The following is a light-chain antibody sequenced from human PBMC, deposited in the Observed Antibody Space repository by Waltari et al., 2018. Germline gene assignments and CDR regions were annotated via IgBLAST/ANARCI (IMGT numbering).Light chain of an antibody. J-gene: IGKJ2*03. V-gene: IGKV2-30*02. CDR1: QSLVHSNGNTY. CDR3: MQGTHWPMYS. CDR2: RVS. Sequence: DVVLTQSPLSLHVTLGQPASISCRSSQSLVHSNGNTYLSWFHQRPGQSPRRLIYRVSDRDSGVPDRFSGSGSATDFTLKISRVEAEDVGVYYCMQGTHWPMYSFGQGTKLEIK.